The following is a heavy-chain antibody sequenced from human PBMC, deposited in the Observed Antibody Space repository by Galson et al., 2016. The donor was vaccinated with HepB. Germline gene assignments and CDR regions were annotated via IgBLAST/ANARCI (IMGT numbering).Heavy chain of an antibody. V-gene: IGHV3-23*01. CDR3: AKVVWDVSFIFPFDY. CDR2: ISHSAGST. D-gene: IGHD3-3*02. J-gene: IGHJ4*02. CDR1: GFTFSSYA. Sequence: SLRLSCAASGFTFSSYAMSWARQAPGKGLEWVSSISHSAGSTSYADSVKGRFTISRDNSKNTLYLQMNSLRAEDTAVYYCAKVVWDVSFIFPFDYWGQGTLVTVSS.